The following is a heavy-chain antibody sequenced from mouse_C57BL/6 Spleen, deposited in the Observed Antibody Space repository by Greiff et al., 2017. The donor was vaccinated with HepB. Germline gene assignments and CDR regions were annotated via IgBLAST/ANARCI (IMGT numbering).Heavy chain of an antibody. CDR3: TRKEGYGYDAMDY. V-gene: IGHV1-15*01. J-gene: IGHJ4*01. CDR2: IDPETGGT. CDR1: GYTFTDYE. D-gene: IGHD1-1*02. Sequence: VQLQQSGAELVRPGASVTLSCKASGYTFTDYEMHWVKQTPVHGLEWIGAIDPETGGTAYNQKFKGKAILTADKSSSTAYMELRSLTSEDSAVYYCTRKEGYGYDAMDYWGQGTSVTVSS.